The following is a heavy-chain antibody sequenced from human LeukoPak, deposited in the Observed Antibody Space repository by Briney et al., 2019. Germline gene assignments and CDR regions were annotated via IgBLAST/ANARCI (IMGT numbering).Heavy chain of an antibody. J-gene: IGHJ4*02. Sequence: KPGGSLRLSCAASGFTFSSYSMNWVRQAPGKGLEWVSSISSSSSYIYYADSVKGRFTISRDNAKNSLYLQMNSLRAEDTAVYYCARGGAARIPSLSDYWGQGTLVTVSS. CDR1: GFTFSSYS. V-gene: IGHV3-21*01. D-gene: IGHD6-6*01. CDR3: ARGGAARIPSLSDY. CDR2: ISSSSSYI.